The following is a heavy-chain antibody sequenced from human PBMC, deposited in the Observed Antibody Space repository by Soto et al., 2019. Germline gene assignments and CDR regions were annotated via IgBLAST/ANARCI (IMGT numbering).Heavy chain of an antibody. CDR1: GYTFSSYG. V-gene: IGHV1-18*01. J-gene: IGHJ5*02. CDR2: INPSSGET. CDR3: ARDWYPRFDP. D-gene: IGHD6-13*01. Sequence: QIRLVQSGGEVRTPGASVKVSCKASGYTFSSYGITWVRQAPGQGLEWLGWINPSSGETNYAQKFQGRVTVTPDTSTTTGYMELRNLTFDDTAVDYCARDWYPRFDPWGQGTLVTVSS.